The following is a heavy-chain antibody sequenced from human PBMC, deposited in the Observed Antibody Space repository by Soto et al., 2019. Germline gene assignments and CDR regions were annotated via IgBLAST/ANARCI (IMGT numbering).Heavy chain of an antibody. CDR2: MNPNSGNT. CDR1: GYTFTSYD. D-gene: IGHD2-2*01. J-gene: IGHJ6*02. V-gene: IGHV1-8*01. CDR3: ARADGTYQLLSHGYYYGMDV. Sequence: QVQLVQSGAEVKKPGASVKVSCKASGYTFTSYDINWVRQATGQGLEWMGWMNPNSGNTGYAQKFQGRVTMTRNTSISTAYMELSSLRSEDTAVYYCARADGTYQLLSHGYYYGMDVWGQGTTVTVSS.